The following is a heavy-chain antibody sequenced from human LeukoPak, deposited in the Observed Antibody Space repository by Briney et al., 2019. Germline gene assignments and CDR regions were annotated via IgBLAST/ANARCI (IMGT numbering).Heavy chain of an antibody. Sequence: RSLRLSCAASGFTFSSYAMHWVRQAPGKGLEWVAVISYDGSNKYYADSVKGRFTISRDNSKNTLYLQMNSLRAEDTAVYYCARVDPAAGPFDYWGQGTLVTVSS. CDR3: ARVDPAAGPFDY. J-gene: IGHJ4*02. CDR1: GFTFSSYA. CDR2: ISYDGSNK. D-gene: IGHD6-13*01. V-gene: IGHV3-30-3*01.